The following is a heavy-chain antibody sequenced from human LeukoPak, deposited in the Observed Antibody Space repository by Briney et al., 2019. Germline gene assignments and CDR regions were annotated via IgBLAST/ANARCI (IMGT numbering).Heavy chain of an antibody. CDR2: INHSGST. V-gene: IGHV4-34*01. D-gene: IGHD4-17*01. Sequence: SETLSLTCAVYGGSFSGYYRSWIRQPPGKGLEWIGEINHSGSTNYNPSLKSRVTISVDTSNNQFSLKLSSVTAADTAVYYCARKLGIFTVTTAFDYWGQATLVTVSS. CDR1: GGSFSGYY. J-gene: IGHJ4*02. CDR3: ARKLGIFTVTTAFDY.